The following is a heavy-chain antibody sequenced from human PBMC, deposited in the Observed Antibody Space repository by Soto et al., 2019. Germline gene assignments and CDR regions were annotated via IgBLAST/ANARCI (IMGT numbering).Heavy chain of an antibody. CDR2: ISGSGGST. Sequence: EVQLLESGGGLVQPGGSLRLSCAASGFTFSSYAMSWVRQAPGKGLEWVSAISGSGGSTYYADSVKGRFTISRDNSKNKLYMQINSLRAEDTAVYYCAKVPGSSGWYSGASDIWGQGTMVTVSS. CDR3: AKVPGSSGWYSGASDI. CDR1: GFTFSSYA. D-gene: IGHD6-19*01. V-gene: IGHV3-23*01. J-gene: IGHJ3*02.